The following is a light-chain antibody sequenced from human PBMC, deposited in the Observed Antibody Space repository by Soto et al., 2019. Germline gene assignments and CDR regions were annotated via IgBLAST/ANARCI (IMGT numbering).Light chain of an antibody. CDR3: AAWDDSLNGPV. V-gene: IGLV1-44*01. J-gene: IGLJ2*01. CDR1: SSNIGSNT. CDR2: SNN. Sequence: QSVLTQPPSASRTPGQRVTISCSGSSSNIGSNTVNWYQQLPGTAPKLLIYSNNQRPSGVPDRFSGSKSGTSASLAICGLQSEDEADYYCAAWDDSLNGPVFGGGTKLTVL.